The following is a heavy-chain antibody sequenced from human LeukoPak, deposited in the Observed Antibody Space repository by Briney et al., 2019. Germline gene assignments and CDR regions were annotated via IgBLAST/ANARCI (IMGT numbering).Heavy chain of an antibody. CDR1: GYTFTSHG. D-gene: IGHD1-1*01. V-gene: IGHV1-18*01. Sequence: GASVKVSCKASGYTFTSHGINWVRQAPGQGLEWRGWINTNNVNRNYAQKLQGRVTITTDTSSQTDYMELMSLTSDDTAVSYCARAGQLDYWGQGTLVTVSS. J-gene: IGHJ4*02. CDR3: ARAGQLDY. CDR2: INTNNVNR.